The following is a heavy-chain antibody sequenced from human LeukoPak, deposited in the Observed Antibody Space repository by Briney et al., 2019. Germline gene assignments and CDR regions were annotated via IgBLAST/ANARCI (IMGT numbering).Heavy chain of an antibody. Sequence: MSSETLSLTCSVSGGPISSHYWNWIRQPPGKGVEGIEYIHYSGSTKYNPSLKSRVTISVDTSKNQFSLKLSSVTAADTAVYYCARWYSSGWAFDYWGQGTLVTVSS. CDR3: ARWYSSGWAFDY. V-gene: IGHV4-59*08. CDR1: GGPISSHY. CDR2: IHYSGST. J-gene: IGHJ4*02. D-gene: IGHD6-19*01.